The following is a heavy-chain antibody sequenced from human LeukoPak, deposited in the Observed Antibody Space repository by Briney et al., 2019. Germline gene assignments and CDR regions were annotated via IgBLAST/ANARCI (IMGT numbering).Heavy chain of an antibody. CDR2: MNPNSGNT. D-gene: IGHD2-21*02. CDR1: GYTFTSYD. CDR3: ARDSPRVVTAIGFD. Sequence: ASVKVSCKASGYTFTSYDINWVRQATGQGLEWMGWMNPNSGNTGYAQKFQGRVTMTRNTSISTAYMELTSLRSDDTAVYYCARDSPRVVTAIGFDWGQGTLVTVSS. V-gene: IGHV1-8*01. J-gene: IGHJ4*02.